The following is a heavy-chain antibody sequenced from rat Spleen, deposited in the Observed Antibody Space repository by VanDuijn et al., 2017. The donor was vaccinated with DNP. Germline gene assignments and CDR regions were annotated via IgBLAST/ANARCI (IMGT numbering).Heavy chain of an antibody. V-gene: IGHV3-1*01. CDR1: AYSITSHY. CDR3: ARWNIGTTTLDY. Sequence: EVQLQESGPGLVKPSQSLSLTCSVTAYSITSHYWGWIRRFPGNKMEWVGHISYSGSTSYNPSLKSRISITRDTSKNQFFLHLNSVTSGDTATYYCARWNIGTTTLDYWGQGVMVTVSS. D-gene: IGHD1-5*01. CDR2: ISYSGST. J-gene: IGHJ2*01.